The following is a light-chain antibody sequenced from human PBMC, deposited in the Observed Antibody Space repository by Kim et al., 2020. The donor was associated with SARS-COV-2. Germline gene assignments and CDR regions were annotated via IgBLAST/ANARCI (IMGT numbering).Light chain of an antibody. J-gene: IGLJ3*02. V-gene: IGLV4-69*01. CDR2: LNSDGSH. CDR3: QTWDTGIKM. CDR1: SGHSSYA. Sequence: QLVLTQSPSASASLGVSVKLTCTLSSGHSSYAIAWHQQQPEKGPRYLMKLNSDGSHSKGDGIPDRFSGSSSGAERYLTISSLQSEDEADYYCQTWDTGIKMFGGGTQLTVL.